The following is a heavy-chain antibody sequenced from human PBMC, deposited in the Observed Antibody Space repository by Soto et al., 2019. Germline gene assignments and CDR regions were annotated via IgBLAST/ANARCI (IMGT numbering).Heavy chain of an antibody. CDR3: ARFRAPRRQLISMSFHL. V-gene: IGHV5-51*01. Sequence: GESLKIFCKASGYDFTNYWIAWVRQPPGRGLECMGMIYPGDSDIRYNPSFRGRVTISADKSITSAFVQWGSLKASDSAIYYCARFRAPRRQLISMSFHLWGLGTLVTVSS. D-gene: IGHD6-13*01. J-gene: IGHJ4*03. CDR1: GYDFTNYW. CDR2: IYPGDSDI.